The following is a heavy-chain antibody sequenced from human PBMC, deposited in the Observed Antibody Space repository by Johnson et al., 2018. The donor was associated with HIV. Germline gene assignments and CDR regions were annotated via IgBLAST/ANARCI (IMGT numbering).Heavy chain of an antibody. J-gene: IGHJ3*02. Sequence: QVQLVESGGGVVQPGGSLRLSCAASGFPFSSYGMHWVRQAPGKGLEWVAFIRYDGDNQYYADSVTGRFTISRDNSKNTLYLQMNSLRAEDTALYYCAKGGYDSEDAFDIWGQGTMVTVSS. V-gene: IGHV3-30*02. D-gene: IGHD3-22*01. CDR1: GFPFSSYG. CDR3: AKGGYDSEDAFDI. CDR2: IRYDGDNQ.